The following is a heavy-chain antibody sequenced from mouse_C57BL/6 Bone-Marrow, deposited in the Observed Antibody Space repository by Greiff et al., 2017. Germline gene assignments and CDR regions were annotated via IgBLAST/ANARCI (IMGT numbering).Heavy chain of an antibody. CDR2: IYPRDGST. Sequence: QVQLQQSGAELARPGASVKLSCKASGYTFTSYGISWVKQRTGQGLEWIGWIYPRDGSTKYNEKFKGKATLTVDTSSSTAYMELHSLTSEDSAVYVCARGLTTVPFAYWGQGTLVTVSA. V-gene: IGHV1-85*01. J-gene: IGHJ3*01. CDR1: GYTFTSYG. CDR3: ARGLTTVPFAY. D-gene: IGHD1-1*01.